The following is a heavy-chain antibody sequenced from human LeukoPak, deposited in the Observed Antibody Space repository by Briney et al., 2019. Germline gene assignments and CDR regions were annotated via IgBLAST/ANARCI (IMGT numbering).Heavy chain of an antibody. CDR1: GSSIRSTNW. Sequence: PSDPLSLPCGVLGSSIRSTNWWGWVSHPPGPGLGWIGVISLSGQTNFNPSLNGRVTMSLDESRNQLSLKLTSVTAADTAIDYCSRESGAVCTFGYWGQGTLVIV. D-gene: IGHD1-26*01. J-gene: IGHJ4*02. CDR2: ISLSGQT. V-gene: IGHV4/OR15-8*02. CDR3: SRESGAVCTFGY.